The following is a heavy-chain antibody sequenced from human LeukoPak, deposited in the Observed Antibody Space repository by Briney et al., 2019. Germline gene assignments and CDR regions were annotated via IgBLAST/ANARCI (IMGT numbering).Heavy chain of an antibody. D-gene: IGHD2-15*01. J-gene: IGHJ4*02. CDR3: ATPRGIVVVVAAPSFDF. Sequence: PGGSLRLSCAASGFIFSSYGMHWVRQAPGKGLEWVAAINYDGGDTYYTDSVKGRFTISRDNSKDMLDLQMNSLRADDTAVYYCATPRGIVVVVAAPSFDFWGQGTLVTVSS. CDR1: GFIFSSYG. V-gene: IGHV3-33*01. CDR2: INYDGGDT.